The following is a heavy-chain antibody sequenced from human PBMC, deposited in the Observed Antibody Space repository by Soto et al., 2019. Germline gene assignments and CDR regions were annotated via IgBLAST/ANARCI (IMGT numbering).Heavy chain of an antibody. J-gene: IGHJ6*02. CDR3: ARDDAAAIFYYYYGMDV. V-gene: IGHV3-30-3*01. CDR2: ISYDGSNK. CDR1: GFTFSSYA. D-gene: IGHD2-2*02. Sequence: QVQLMESGGGVVQPGRSLRLSCAASGFTFSSYAMHWVRQAPGKGLEWVAVISYDGSNKYYADSVKGRFTISRDNSKNTLYLQMNSLRAEDTAVYYCARDDAAAIFYYYYGMDVWGQGTTVTVSS.